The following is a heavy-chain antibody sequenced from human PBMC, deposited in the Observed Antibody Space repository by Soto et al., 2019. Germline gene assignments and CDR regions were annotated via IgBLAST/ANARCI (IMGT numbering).Heavy chain of an antibody. CDR3: ARNGDYGGNSWWFDP. D-gene: IGHD4-17*01. CDR2: ISAYNGNT. J-gene: IGHJ5*02. CDR1: GYTFTSYG. Sequence: ASVKVSCKASGYTFTSYGISWVRQAPGQGLEWMGWISAYNGNTNYAQKLQGRVTMTTDTSTSTAYMELRSLRSDDTAVYYCARNGDYGGNSWWFDPWGQGTLVTVSS. V-gene: IGHV1-18*01.